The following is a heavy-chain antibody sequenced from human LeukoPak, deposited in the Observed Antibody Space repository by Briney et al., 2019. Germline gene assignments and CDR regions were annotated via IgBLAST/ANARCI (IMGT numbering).Heavy chain of an antibody. V-gene: IGHV1-2*02. J-gene: IGHJ4*02. CDR1: GYTFTGYY. CDR2: INPNSGGT. Sequence: ASVTVSCKASGYTFTGYYMHWVRQAPGQGLEWMGWINPNSGGTNYAQKFQGRVTMTSDTSISTAYMELSRLRSDDTAVYYCARGDDYDFWSGYFSWGQGTLVTVSS. CDR3: ARGDDYDFWSGYFS. D-gene: IGHD3-3*01.